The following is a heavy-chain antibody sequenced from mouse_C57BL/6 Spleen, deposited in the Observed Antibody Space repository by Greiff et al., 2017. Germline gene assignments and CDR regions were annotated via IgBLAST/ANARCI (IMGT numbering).Heavy chain of an antibody. CDR3: ARGVYYDYDRGFAY. J-gene: IGHJ3*01. CDR1: GFTFSDYG. Sequence: EVQREESGGGLVKPGGSLKLSCAASGFTFSDYGMHWVRQAPEKGLEWVAYISSGSSTIYYADTVKGRFTISRDNAKNTLFLQMTSLRSEDTAMYYCARGVYYDYDRGFAYWGQGTLVTVSA. V-gene: IGHV5-17*01. D-gene: IGHD2-4*01. CDR2: ISSGSSTI.